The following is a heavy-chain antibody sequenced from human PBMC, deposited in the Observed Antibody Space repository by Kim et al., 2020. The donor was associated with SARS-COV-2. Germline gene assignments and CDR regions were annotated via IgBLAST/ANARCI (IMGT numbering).Heavy chain of an antibody. CDR2: N. V-gene: IGHV6-1*01. D-gene: IGHD5-12*01. CDR3: ARVSGYSGYADY. J-gene: IGHJ4*02. Sequence: NDYAVSVKSRITINPDTSKNQFSLQLNSVTPEDTAVYYCARVSGYSGYADYWGQGTLVTVSS.